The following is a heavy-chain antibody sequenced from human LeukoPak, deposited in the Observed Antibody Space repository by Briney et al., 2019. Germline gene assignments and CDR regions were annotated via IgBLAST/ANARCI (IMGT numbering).Heavy chain of an antibody. V-gene: IGHV3-23*01. CDR2: ITGSGANA. J-gene: IGHJ4*02. CDR3: AKAPLGRCTGAICYSFDY. CDR1: GFTFSSHG. D-gene: IGHD2-8*02. Sequence: GGSLRLSCAASGFTFSSHGMNWVRQAPGKGLEWVSGITGSGANAYYADSVKGRFTISRDNSKNTLYLQMNSLRAEDAAVYYCAKAPLGRCTGAICYSFDYWGQGTLVTVSS.